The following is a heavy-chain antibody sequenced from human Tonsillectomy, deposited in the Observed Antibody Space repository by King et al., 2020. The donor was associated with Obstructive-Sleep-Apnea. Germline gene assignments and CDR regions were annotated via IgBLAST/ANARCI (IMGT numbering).Heavy chain of an antibody. J-gene: IGHJ5*02. Sequence: VQLQESGPGLVKPSGTLSLTCAVSGGSISSNNWWSWVRQPPGKGLEWIGEIYQSGSTNYNPSLKSRVTMSVDKSKNQISLKVSSVTVADTAVYYCAKGSASDSPLDPWGQGTLLPVSS. CDR1: GGSISSNNW. V-gene: IGHV4-4*02. CDR2: IYQSGST. CDR3: AKGSASDSPLDP. D-gene: IGHD3-3*01.